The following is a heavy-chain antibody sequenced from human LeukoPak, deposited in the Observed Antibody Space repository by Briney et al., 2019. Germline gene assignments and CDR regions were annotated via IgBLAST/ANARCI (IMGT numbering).Heavy chain of an antibody. V-gene: IGHV5-51*01. Sequence: GESLKISCKGSGYSFTSYWIGWVRQMPGKGLEWMGIIYPGDSGTRYSPSFQGQVTISADKSISTAYLQWSSLKASDTAMYYCARRKDSGYDLGYFDYWGQGTLVTVS. J-gene: IGHJ4*02. CDR3: ARRKDSGYDLGYFDY. D-gene: IGHD5-12*01. CDR2: IYPGDSGT. CDR1: GYSFTSYW.